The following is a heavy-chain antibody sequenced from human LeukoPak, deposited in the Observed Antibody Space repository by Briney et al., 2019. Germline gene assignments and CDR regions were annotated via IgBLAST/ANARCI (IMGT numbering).Heavy chain of an antibody. V-gene: IGHV3-48*01. D-gene: IGHD4-11*01. Sequence: GGSLRLSCAASGFTFSSHNMNWVRQAPGKGLEWISFINFKSEDIRYADSVEGRFIVSRDNARKSLYLHMNSLRAEDTAVYYCARDKDYASDMWGQGTMVTVAS. J-gene: IGHJ3*02. CDR3: ARDKDYASDM. CDR1: GFTFSSHN. CDR2: INFKSEDI.